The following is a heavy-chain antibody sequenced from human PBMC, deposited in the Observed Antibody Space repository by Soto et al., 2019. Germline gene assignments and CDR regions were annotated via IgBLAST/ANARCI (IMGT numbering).Heavy chain of an antibody. J-gene: IGHJ4*02. Sequence: EVQLVESGGGLVQPGGSLRLSCAASGFTFSSYEMNWVRQAPGKGLEWVSYISSSGSTIYYADSVKGRFTIARDNAKNSLYLQINSLSAEDTAVYYCARGIYSGYDLGGYYWGQGTLVTVSS. V-gene: IGHV3-48*03. CDR1: GFTFSSYE. CDR2: ISSSGSTI. D-gene: IGHD5-12*01. CDR3: ARGIYSGYDLGGYY.